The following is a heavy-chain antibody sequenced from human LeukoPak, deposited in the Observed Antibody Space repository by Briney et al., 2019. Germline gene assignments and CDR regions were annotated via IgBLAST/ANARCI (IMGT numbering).Heavy chain of an antibody. CDR3: ARGSDWNAFDS. D-gene: IGHD3/OR15-3a*01. V-gene: IGHV3-11*01. CDR1: GLTFNDYY. J-gene: IGHJ3*02. Sequence: GGSLRLSCPASGLTFNDYYMGWLRQAPGKGLEWVSYISSRGRTIYYADSVKGRFTISRDNGENSLYLRMNSLRVEDTALYYCARGSDWNAFDSWGQGTVVTVAS. CDR2: ISSRGRTI.